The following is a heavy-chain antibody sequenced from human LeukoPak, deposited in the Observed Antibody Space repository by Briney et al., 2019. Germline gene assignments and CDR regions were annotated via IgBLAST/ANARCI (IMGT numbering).Heavy chain of an antibody. Sequence: GGSLRLSCAASGFTFSSYAMSWVRQAPGKGLEWVSAISGSGITTYYADSVKGRFTISRDNAKNSLYLQMNSLRAEDTAVYYCATYSSLNRREFQYWGQGTLLTVSS. CDR1: GFTFSSYA. J-gene: IGHJ1*01. D-gene: IGHD3-22*01. V-gene: IGHV3-23*01. CDR3: ATYSSLNRREFQY. CDR2: ISGSGITT.